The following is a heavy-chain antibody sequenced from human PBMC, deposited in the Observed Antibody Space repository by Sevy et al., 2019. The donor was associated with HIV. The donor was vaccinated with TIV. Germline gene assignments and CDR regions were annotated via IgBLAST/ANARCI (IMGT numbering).Heavy chain of an antibody. Sequence: SETLSLTCAVSGYSISSGYQWGWIRQPPGKGLEWIGTIYHSGSTYYNPSLKSRVTISVDTSKNLFSLKVNSMTAADTAVYFCARVAAYWGQGILVTVSS. V-gene: IGHV4-38-2*01. CDR1: GYSISSGYQ. CDR3: ARVAAY. CDR2: IYHSGST. J-gene: IGHJ4*02. D-gene: IGHD6-25*01.